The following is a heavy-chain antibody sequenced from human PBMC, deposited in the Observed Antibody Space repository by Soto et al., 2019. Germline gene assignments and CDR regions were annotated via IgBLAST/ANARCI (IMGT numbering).Heavy chain of an antibody. D-gene: IGHD4-17*01. Sequence: QVQLVESGGGVVQPGRSLRLSCAASGFTFSSYAMHWVRQAPGKGLEWVAVISYDGSNKYYADSVKGRFTISRDNSKNTLYLQMNSLRAEDTAVYYCARVVTTLTDTFDYWGQGTLVTVSS. J-gene: IGHJ4*02. CDR1: GFTFSSYA. CDR3: ARVVTTLTDTFDY. V-gene: IGHV3-30-3*01. CDR2: ISYDGSNK.